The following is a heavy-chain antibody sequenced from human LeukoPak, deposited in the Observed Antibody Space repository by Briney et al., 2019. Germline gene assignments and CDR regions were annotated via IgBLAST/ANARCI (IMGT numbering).Heavy chain of an antibody. D-gene: IGHD3-10*01. V-gene: IGHV3-30*02. Sequence: GGSLRLSCAASGFTFSSYGMHWVRQAPGKGLEWVAFIRYDGSNKYYADSVKGRFTISRDNSKNTLYLQMNSLRAEDTAVYYCARVRDYYYDYWGQGTLVTVSS. CDR3: ARVRDYYYDY. J-gene: IGHJ4*02. CDR2: IRYDGSNK. CDR1: GFTFSSYG.